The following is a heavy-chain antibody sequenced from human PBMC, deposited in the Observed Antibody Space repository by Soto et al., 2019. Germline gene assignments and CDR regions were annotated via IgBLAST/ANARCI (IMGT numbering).Heavy chain of an antibody. V-gene: IGHV3-23*01. J-gene: IGHJ4*02. CDR2: ISGSGGST. D-gene: IGHD2-15*01. CDR3: AKDRSSGWPSYYYFDY. Sequence: GGSLRLSCAASGFTFISYAMSWVRQAPGKGLEWVSAISGSGGSTYYADSVKGRFTISRDNSKNTLYLQMNSLRAEDTAVYYCAKDRSSGWPSYYYFDYWGQGTLVTVSS. CDR1: GFTFISYA.